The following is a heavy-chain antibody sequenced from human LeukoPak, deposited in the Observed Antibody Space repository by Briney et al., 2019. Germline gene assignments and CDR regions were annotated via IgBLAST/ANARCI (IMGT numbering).Heavy chain of an antibody. CDR2: ISGSGGST. J-gene: IGHJ4*02. CDR1: GFTFSSCA. D-gene: IGHD2-2*01. Sequence: GGSLRFSCVASGFTFSSCAMSWVRQAPGKGLEWVSTISGSGGSTSYAVSVKGRFTISRDNSKNTLHLQMNSLRAEDTAVYYCAKEAAGSARNYFDYWGQGTLVTVSS. V-gene: IGHV3-23*01. CDR3: AKEAAGSARNYFDY.